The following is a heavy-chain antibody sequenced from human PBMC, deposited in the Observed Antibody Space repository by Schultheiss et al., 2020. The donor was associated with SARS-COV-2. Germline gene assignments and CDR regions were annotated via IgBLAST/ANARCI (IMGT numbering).Heavy chain of an antibody. CDR1: GGSFSGYY. D-gene: IGHD6-6*01. CDR2: IYTSGST. Sequence: SETLSLTCAVYGGSFSGYYWSWIRQPAGKGLEWIGRIYTSGSTNYNPSLKSRVTMSVDTSKNQFSLKLSSVTAADTAVYYCASEYSSSSKGFDYWGQGTLVTVSS. V-gene: IGHV4-59*10. J-gene: IGHJ4*02. CDR3: ASEYSSSSKGFDY.